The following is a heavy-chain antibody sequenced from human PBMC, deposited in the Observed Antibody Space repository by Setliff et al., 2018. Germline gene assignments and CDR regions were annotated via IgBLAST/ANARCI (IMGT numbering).Heavy chain of an antibody. CDR3: ARGPWKHSAYYYYYYMDV. CDR2: FSSRNDYI. CDR1: GFPFSIYS. D-gene: IGHD1-1*01. J-gene: IGHJ6*03. V-gene: IGHV3-21*01. Sequence: GGSLRLSCAASGFPFSIYSMHWVRQAPGKGLEWVASFSSRNDYIFYADSVEGRFSISRDNAENSLYLQMNSLRAEDTAVYYCARGPWKHSAYYYYYYMDVWGKGTTVTVSS.